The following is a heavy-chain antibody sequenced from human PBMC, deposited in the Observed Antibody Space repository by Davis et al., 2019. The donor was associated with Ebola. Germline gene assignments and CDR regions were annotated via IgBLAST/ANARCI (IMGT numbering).Heavy chain of an antibody. V-gene: IGHV3-73*01. CDR1: GFTFSGSA. Sequence: GGSLRLSCAASGFTFSGSAMHWVRQASGKGLEWVGRISSKANSYATAYAASVKGRFTISRDDSKNTAYLQMNSLKTEDTAVYYCTTFSMATIKDYWGQGTLVTVSS. CDR2: ISSKANSYAT. D-gene: IGHD5-24*01. CDR3: TTFSMATIKDY. J-gene: IGHJ4*02.